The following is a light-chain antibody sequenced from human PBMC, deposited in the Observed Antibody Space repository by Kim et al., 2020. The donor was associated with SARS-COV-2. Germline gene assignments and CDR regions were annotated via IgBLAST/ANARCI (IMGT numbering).Light chain of an antibody. Sequence: HGQTATITGSGDALPNQYSYWYQQEPGQAPVLVIFKDSERASGIPERFSASTSGTTVTLTISGAQAEDEADYYCQSADSSGTYHVFGTGTKVTVL. V-gene: IGLV3-25*03. CDR3: QSADSSGTYHV. J-gene: IGLJ1*01. CDR1: ALPNQY. CDR2: KDS.